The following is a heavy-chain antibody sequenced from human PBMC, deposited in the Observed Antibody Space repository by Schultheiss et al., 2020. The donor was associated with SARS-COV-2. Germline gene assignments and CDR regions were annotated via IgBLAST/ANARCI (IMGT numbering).Heavy chain of an antibody. J-gene: IGHJ4*02. CDR3: ARDKELDY. V-gene: IGHV3-30*07. CDR1: GFTFSSYA. D-gene: IGHD1-7*01. Sequence: GGSLRLSCAASGFTFSSYAMHWVRQAPGKGLEWVAVISYDGSNKYYADSVKGRFTISRENAKNSLYLQMNSLRAEDTAVYYCARDKELDYWGQGTLVTVSS. CDR2: ISYDGSNK.